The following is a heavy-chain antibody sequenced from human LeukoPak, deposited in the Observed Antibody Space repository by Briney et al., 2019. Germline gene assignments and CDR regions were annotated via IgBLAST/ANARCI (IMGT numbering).Heavy chain of an antibody. D-gene: IGHD6-13*01. CDR2: IIPIFATT. Sequence: GASVKVSCKASGGTFSSYAISWVRQAPGQGLEWMGGIIPIFATTNYAQKFQGRVTITADESTSTAYMELSSLRSGDTAVYYCARSEQQEAPHPFDYWGQGTLVTVSS. CDR1: GGTFSSYA. J-gene: IGHJ4*02. CDR3: ARSEQQEAPHPFDY. V-gene: IGHV1-69*13.